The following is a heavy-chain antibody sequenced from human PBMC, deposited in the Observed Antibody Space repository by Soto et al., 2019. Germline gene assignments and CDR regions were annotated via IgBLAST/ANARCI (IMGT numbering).Heavy chain of an antibody. J-gene: IGHJ6*02. Sequence: QVQLVQSGAEVKKPGASVKVSCKASGYTFTSYYMHWVRQAPGQGLEWMGIINPSGGSTSYAQKFQGRVTMTRDTSTSTVYMELSSLRSEDTAVYYCARDLYGSYGETRAYYYGMDGWGQGTTVTVSS. CDR1: GYTFTSYY. D-gene: IGHD1-26*01. CDR2: INPSGGST. CDR3: ARDLYGSYGETRAYYYGMDG. V-gene: IGHV1-46*01.